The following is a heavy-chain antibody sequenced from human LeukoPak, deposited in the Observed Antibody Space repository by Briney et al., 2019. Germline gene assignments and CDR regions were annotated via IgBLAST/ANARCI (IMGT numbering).Heavy chain of an antibody. CDR1: GYTFTSYG. CDR2: MNPNSGNT. Sequence: ASVKVSCKASGYTFTSYGISWVRQAPGQGLEWMGWMNPNSGNTGYAQKFQGRVTMTRNTSISTAYMELSSLRSEDTAVYYCARVFGDYPHYYYGMDVWGQGTTVTVSS. CDR3: ARVFGDYPHYYYGMDV. D-gene: IGHD4-17*01. V-gene: IGHV1-8*02. J-gene: IGHJ6*02.